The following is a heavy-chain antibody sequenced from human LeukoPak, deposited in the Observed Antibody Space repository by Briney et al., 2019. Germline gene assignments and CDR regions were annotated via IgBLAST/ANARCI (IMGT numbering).Heavy chain of an antibody. CDR1: GGSISSGDYY. D-gene: IGHD3-10*01. CDR2: IYYSGST. Sequence: SETLSLTCTVSGGSISSGDYYWSWIRQPPGKGLEWIGYIYYSGSTYYNPSLKSRVTISVDTSKNQFSLKLSSVTAADTAVYSWPSPYYSGSDPPDYWGQGTLATVS. CDR3: PSPYYSGSDPPDY. V-gene: IGHV4-30-4*01. J-gene: IGHJ4*02.